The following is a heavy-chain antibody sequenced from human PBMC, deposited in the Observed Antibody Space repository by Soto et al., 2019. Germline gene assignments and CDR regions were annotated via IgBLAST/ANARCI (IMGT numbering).Heavy chain of an antibody. CDR3: ARHGPRRVIIGFDP. CDR1: GGSISGNYIY. CDR2: FSYSGNT. J-gene: IGHJ5*02. V-gene: IGHV4-39*01. Sequence: PSETLSLTCTVSGGSISGNYIYWGWIRQPPGKGLEWIGSFSYSGNTYYKPSLKSRVTIFVDTSKNHFSLKLNSVTAEDTAVYYCARHGPRRVIIGFDPWGQGTLVTVSS. D-gene: IGHD3-10*01.